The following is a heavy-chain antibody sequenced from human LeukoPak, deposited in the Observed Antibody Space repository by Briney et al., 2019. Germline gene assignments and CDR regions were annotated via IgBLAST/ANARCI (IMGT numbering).Heavy chain of an antibody. J-gene: IGHJ3*02. D-gene: IGHD2-21*01. CDR2: IYYTGNP. V-gene: IGHV4-39*01. CDR1: GGSISRTNFY. CDR3: ARLDSGLNSGGDYLDI. Sequence: SETLSLTCIVSGGSISRTNFYWGWIRQPPGRGLEWVASIYYTGNPYYNPSLRSRVGISVDTSENQFSLTMTSVSASDTAIYYCARLDSGLNSGGDYLDIWGQGTLVTVSS.